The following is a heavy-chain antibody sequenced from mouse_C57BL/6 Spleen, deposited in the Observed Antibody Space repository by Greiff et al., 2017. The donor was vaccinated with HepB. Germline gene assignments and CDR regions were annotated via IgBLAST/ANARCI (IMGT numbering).Heavy chain of an antibody. Sequence: EVQLQQSGAELVKPGASVKLSCTASGFNIKDYYMHWVKQRTEQGLEWIGRIDPEDGETKYAPKFQGKATITADTSSNTASLQLSSLTSEDTAFYYCASDLRLLAYWGQGTLVTVSA. J-gene: IGHJ3*01. V-gene: IGHV14-2*01. CDR1: GFNIKDYY. CDR2: IDPEDGET. CDR3: ASDLRLLAY. D-gene: IGHD3-2*02.